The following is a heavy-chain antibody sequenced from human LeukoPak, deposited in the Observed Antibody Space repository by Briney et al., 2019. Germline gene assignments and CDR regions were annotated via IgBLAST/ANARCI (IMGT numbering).Heavy chain of an antibody. Sequence: SETLSLTCTVSGGSISSSSYYWGWIRQPPGKGLEWIGSIYYSGSTYYNPSLQSRVTISVDTSKKQFSLKLSSVTAADTAMYYCARHVNYYYGMDVWGQGTTVTVSS. J-gene: IGHJ6*02. CDR2: IYYSGST. CDR1: GGSISSSSYY. V-gene: IGHV4-39*07. CDR3: ARHVNYYYGMDV.